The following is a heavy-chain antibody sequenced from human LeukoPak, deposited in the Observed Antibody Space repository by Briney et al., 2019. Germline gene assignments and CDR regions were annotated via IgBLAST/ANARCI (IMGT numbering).Heavy chain of an antibody. CDR2: ISGSGGST. V-gene: IGHV3-23*01. Sequence: PGGSLRLSCAASGFTFSSYAMSWVRQAPAKGLEWVSAISGSGGSTYYADSVKGRFTISRDNSKNTLYLQMNSLRAEDTAVYYCAKDRTYCTNGVCPYYYMDVWGKGTTVTVSS. J-gene: IGHJ6*03. D-gene: IGHD2-8*01. CDR1: GFTFSSYA. CDR3: AKDRTYCTNGVCPYYYMDV.